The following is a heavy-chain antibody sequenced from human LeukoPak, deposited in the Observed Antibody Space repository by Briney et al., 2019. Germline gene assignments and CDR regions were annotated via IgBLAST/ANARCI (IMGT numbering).Heavy chain of an antibody. V-gene: IGHV3-30*18. CDR3: AKDITGTTIGYYYYGMDV. CDR1: GFTFKSYG. CDR2: IGNDARAK. J-gene: IGHJ6*02. Sequence: GRSLRLSCAASGFTFKSYGMHWVRQAPGKGLEWVAVIGNDARAKYYADSVKGRFTISRDNSENTLYLEMSSLRDEDTAVYYCAKDITGTTIGYYYYGMDVWGQGTTVTVSS. D-gene: IGHD1-20*01.